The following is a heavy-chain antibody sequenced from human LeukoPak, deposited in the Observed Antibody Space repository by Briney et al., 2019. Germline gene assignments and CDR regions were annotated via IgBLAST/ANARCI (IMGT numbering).Heavy chain of an antibody. CDR2: FDPDDGET. D-gene: IGHD3-9*01. CDR3: STETSRFFDWSLSY. Sequence: ASVKVSCKVSGYTLTELSMHWVRQAPGKGLEWMGGFDPDDGETIYAQKFQGRLTMTEETSTYTAYMELSSLQSEDTAMYYCSTETSRFFDWSLSYWGQGTLVTVSS. J-gene: IGHJ4*02. V-gene: IGHV1-24*01. CDR1: GYTLTELS.